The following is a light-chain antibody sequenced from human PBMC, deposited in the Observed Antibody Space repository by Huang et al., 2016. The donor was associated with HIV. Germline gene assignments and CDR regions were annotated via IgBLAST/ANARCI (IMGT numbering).Light chain of an antibody. V-gene: IGKV3-15*01. CDR1: QRVGNN. Sequence: IVMTQSPTTLSVSPGERATLSCRASQRVGNNIAWCQQKPGQAPRLLIYAASTMPNGISGRCRGSGYETEFTLTISSLKSEDFEVYYCLHYKNWPPYTFGQGTKVELK. CDR3: LHYKNWPPYT. CDR2: AAS. J-gene: IGKJ2*01.